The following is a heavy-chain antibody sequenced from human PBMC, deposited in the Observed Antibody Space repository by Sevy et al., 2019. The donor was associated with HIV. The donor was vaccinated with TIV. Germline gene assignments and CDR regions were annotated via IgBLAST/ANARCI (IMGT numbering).Heavy chain of an antibody. CDR1: GFTFSSFW. J-gene: IGHJ4*02. CDR2: INSDGSTT. Sequence: GGSLRLSCAASGFTFSSFWMHWVRQVPGKGLVWVSHINSDGSTTAYADSVKGRFTISRDNAKNTLYLQINSLRAEDTAVYYCARAGYNYGYISLYYFDYWGPGTLVTVSS. V-gene: IGHV3-74*01. D-gene: IGHD5-18*01. CDR3: ARAGYNYGYISLYYFDY.